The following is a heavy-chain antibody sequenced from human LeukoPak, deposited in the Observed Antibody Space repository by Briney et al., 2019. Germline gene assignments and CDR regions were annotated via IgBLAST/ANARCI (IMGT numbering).Heavy chain of an antibody. J-gene: IGHJ4*02. D-gene: IGHD3-10*01. Sequence: GASVKVSCKASGYTFTSYAMNWVRQAPGQGLEWMGWINPNSGGTNYAQKFQGRVTMTRDTSISTAYMELSRLRSDDTAVYYCARGAKLLWFGELLWDYWGQGTLVTVSS. CDR3: ARGAKLLWFGELLWDY. CDR2: INPNSGGT. CDR1: GYTFTSYA. V-gene: IGHV1-2*02.